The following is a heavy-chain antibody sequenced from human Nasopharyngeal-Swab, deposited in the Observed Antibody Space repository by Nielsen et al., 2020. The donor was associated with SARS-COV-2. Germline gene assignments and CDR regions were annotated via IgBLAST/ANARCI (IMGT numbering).Heavy chain of an antibody. D-gene: IGHD6-19*01. CDR2: IWYDGSTK. J-gene: IGHJ4*02. CDR1: GFTFSSYS. V-gene: IGHV3-33*08. Sequence: GESLKISCAASGFTFSSYSMNWVRQAPGKGLEWVAVIWYDGSTKYYADSVKGRFTISRDNSKNTLYLQMNSLRAEDTAVYYCAREEMVGQWLERGYWGQGTLVTVSS. CDR3: AREEMVGQWLERGY.